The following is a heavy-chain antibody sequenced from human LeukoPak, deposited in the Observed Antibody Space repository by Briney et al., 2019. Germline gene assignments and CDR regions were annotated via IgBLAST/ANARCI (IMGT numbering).Heavy chain of an antibody. D-gene: IGHD2-21*02. J-gene: IGHJ6*02. Sequence: SETLSLTYTVSGGSISSYYWSWIRQPPGKGLEWIGYIYYSESTNYNPSLKSRVTISVDTSKNQFSLKLSSVTAADTAVYYCARDIVVVTAISRYYYGMDVWGQGTTVTVSS. CDR2: IYYSEST. V-gene: IGHV4-59*01. CDR1: GGSISSYY. CDR3: ARDIVVVTAISRYYYGMDV.